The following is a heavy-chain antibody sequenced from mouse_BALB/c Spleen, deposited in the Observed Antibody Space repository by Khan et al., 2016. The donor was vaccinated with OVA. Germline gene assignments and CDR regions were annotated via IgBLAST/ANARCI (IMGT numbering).Heavy chain of an antibody. CDR3: ARSGSNCYVDV. J-gene: IGHJ1*01. Sequence: VQLQQSGAELVKPGASVKLSCTASGFNIKDTYMHWVKQRPEQGLEWIGRIDPANGNTKYDPKFPGQATIPADTSSNTAYLQCSSLTSEDTAVDYVARSGSNCYVDVWGAGTTVTVSA. D-gene: IGHD1-3*01. CDR1: GFNIKDTY. V-gene: IGHV14-3*02. CDR2: IDPANGNT.